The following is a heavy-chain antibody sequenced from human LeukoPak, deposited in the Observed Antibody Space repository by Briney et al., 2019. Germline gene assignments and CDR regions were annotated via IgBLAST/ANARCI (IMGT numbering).Heavy chain of an antibody. Sequence: GGSLRLSCAASGFTFSSYGMHWVRQAPGKGLEWVAVISYDGSNKYYADSVKGRFTISRDNSKNTLYLQMNSLRAEDTAVYYRAKGGSVGGYYFDYWGQGTLVTVSS. D-gene: IGHD3-16*01. V-gene: IGHV3-30*18. CDR2: ISYDGSNK. CDR3: AKGGSVGGYYFDY. J-gene: IGHJ4*02. CDR1: GFTFSSYG.